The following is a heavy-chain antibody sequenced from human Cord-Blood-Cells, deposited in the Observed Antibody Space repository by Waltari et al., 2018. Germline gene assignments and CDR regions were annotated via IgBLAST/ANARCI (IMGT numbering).Heavy chain of an antibody. CDR1: GRSVRSGSYS. CDR2: IYYSGST. Sequence: VQLQESGPGLLKPSETLSLTCTVSGRSVRSGSYSWSWIRQPPGKGLEWLGYIYYSGSTTNNPSLKSRVTISVDTSKNQFSLKLSSVTAADTAVYYCARDSGNWYFDLWGRGTLVTVSS. D-gene: IGHD1-26*01. V-gene: IGHV4-61*01. J-gene: IGHJ2*01. CDR3: ARDSGNWYFDL.